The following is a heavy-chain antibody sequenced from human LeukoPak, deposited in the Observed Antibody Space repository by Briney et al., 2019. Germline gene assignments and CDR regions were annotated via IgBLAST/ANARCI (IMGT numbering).Heavy chain of an antibody. J-gene: IGHJ4*02. D-gene: IGHD2-2*01. CDR3: AKDRAYQVLFFDY. V-gene: IGHV3-21*04. CDR2: ISSSI. Sequence: GGSLRLSCAASGFAFNSYSMTWVRQAPGKGLEWVSSISSSIYYADSVKGRFTISRDNSKNTLYLQMNSLRAEDTAVYYCAKDRAYQVLFFDYWGQGTLVTVSS. CDR1: GFAFNSYS.